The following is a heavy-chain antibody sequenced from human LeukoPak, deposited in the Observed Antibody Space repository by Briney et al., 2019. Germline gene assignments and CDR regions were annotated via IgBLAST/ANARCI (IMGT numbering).Heavy chain of an antibody. CDR2: ISYDGSNK. J-gene: IGHJ4*02. Sequence: GGSLRLSCAASGFTFSSYAMHWVRQAPGKGLEWVAVISYDGSNKYYADSVKGRFTISRDNSKNTLYLQMNSLRAEDTAVYYCARDWKGWEPEYFDYWGQGTLVTVSS. D-gene: IGHD1-26*01. CDR3: ARDWKGWEPEYFDY. CDR1: GFTFSSYA. V-gene: IGHV3-30-3*01.